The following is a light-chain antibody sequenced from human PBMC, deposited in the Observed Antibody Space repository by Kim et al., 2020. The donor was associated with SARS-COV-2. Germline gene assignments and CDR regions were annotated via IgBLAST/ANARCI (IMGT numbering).Light chain of an antibody. CDR3: ASWDSSLNAWV. CDR2: STS. CDR1: KNKVGNLG. J-gene: IGLJ3*02. Sequence: QTATPTSTGAKNKVGNLGAAWLQQHPGHPPALLTYSTSDRPSAISERFSASRSGNTASLTITRLQPGDEADYYCASWDSSLNAWVFGGGTQLTVL. V-gene: IGLV10-54*04.